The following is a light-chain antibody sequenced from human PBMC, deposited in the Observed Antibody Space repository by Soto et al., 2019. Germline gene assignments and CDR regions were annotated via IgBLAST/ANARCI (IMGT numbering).Light chain of an antibody. J-gene: IGKJ1*01. CDR3: LQHSTYRWT. CDR2: AAS. Sequence: DIQMTQSPSSLSASVGDRVTITCRASQDIGNDLGWYQQKPGKAPKRLIYAASSLQSGVPSRFSGSGSGREFTLTISSLQPEDFATYYCLQHSTYRWTFGQGTKVEIK. V-gene: IGKV1-17*01. CDR1: QDIGND.